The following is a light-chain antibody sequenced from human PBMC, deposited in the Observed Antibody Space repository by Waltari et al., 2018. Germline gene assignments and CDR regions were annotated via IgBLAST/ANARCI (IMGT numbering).Light chain of an antibody. CDR2: DVP. Sequence: QSALTQPASVSGSPGQPITISCAGTSRAIGGYLYVPWYQQPPGKAPKLIIYDVPKRPSVVSNRFSGSKSGNTASLTISGLQAEDEGDYYCCSYAGTNTHVLFGGGTELTVL. CDR3: CSYAGTNTHVL. V-gene: IGLV2-23*02. J-gene: IGLJ2*01. CDR1: SRAIGGYLY.